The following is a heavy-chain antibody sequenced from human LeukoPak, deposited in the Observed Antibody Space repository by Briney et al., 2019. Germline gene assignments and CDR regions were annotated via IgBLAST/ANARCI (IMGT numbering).Heavy chain of an antibody. D-gene: IGHD6-13*01. CDR3: ALFTAAAAGMDYYYMDV. J-gene: IGHJ6*03. CDR2: IIPIFGTA. Sequence: SVKVSCKASGGTFSSYAISWVRQAPGQGLEWMGGIIPIFGTANYAQKFQGRVTITTDESTSTAYMELSSLRSEDTAVYYCALFTAAAAGMDYYYMDVWGKGTTVTVSS. CDR1: GGTFSSYA. V-gene: IGHV1-69*05.